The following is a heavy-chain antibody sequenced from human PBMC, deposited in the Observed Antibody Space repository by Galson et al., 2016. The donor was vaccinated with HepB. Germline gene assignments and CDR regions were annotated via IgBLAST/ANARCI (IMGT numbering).Heavy chain of an antibody. CDR1: GFTFSSHW. Sequence: SLRLSCAASGFTFSSHWMHWVRQAPGKGLEWVSYISSSSSTIYYADSVKGRFTISRDNAKNSVYLQMNSLRAEDTALYYCATTQWLALNYWGQGTLVTVSS. CDR3: ATTQWLALNY. D-gene: IGHD2-8*01. V-gene: IGHV3-48*01. CDR2: ISSSSSTI. J-gene: IGHJ4*02.